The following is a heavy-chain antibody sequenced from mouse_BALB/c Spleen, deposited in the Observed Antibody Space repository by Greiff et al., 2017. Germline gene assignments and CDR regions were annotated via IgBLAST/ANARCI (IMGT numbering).Heavy chain of an antibody. V-gene: IGHV5-17*02. D-gene: IGHD1-1*01. CDR3: ARLVRLGSYAMDY. CDR1: GFTFSSFG. J-gene: IGHJ4*01. Sequence: EVQRVESGGGLVQPGGSRKLSCAASGFTFSSFGMHWVRQAPEKGLEWVAYISSGSSTIYYADTVKGRFTISRDNPKNTLFLQMTSLRSEDTAMYYCARLVRLGSYAMDYWGQGTSVTVSS. CDR2: ISSGSSTI.